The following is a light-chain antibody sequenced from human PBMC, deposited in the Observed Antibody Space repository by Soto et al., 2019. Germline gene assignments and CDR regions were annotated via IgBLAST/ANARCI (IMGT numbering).Light chain of an antibody. Sequence: DIQLTQSPSSLSASVGDRITITCRSSQSISRYLNWYQQRPGTAPKVLIFGANSLQSGVPSRFSGSGSGTDFTLTISSLQPEDFATYFCQQLNSYPITFGQGTRLEIK. CDR2: GAN. CDR3: QQLNSYPIT. CDR1: QSISRY. J-gene: IGKJ5*01. V-gene: IGKV1-9*01.